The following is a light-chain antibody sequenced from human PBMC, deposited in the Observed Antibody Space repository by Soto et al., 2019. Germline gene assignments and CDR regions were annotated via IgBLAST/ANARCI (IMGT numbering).Light chain of an antibody. Sequence: DIVMTQSPDSLAVSLGERATTNCKSSQSVLYSSNNKNYLAWYQQKPGQPPKLLIYWASTRESGVPDRFSGSGSGTDFTLTISSLQAEDVAVYYCQQYYSTLTWTFGQGTKV. CDR1: QSVLYSSNNKNY. CDR3: QQYYSTLTWT. J-gene: IGKJ1*01. V-gene: IGKV4-1*01. CDR2: WAS.